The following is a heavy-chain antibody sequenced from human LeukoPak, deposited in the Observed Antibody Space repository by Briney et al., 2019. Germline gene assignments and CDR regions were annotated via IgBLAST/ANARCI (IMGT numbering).Heavy chain of an antibody. J-gene: IGHJ4*02. Sequence: PSETLSLTCTVSGGSISSGDYYWSWICQPPGKGLEWIGYIYYSGSTYYNPSLKSRVTISVDTSKNQFSLKLTSVTAADTAVYSCASLDDSSGQSFTHWGQGTLVTVSS. CDR2: IYYSGST. V-gene: IGHV4-30-4*01. D-gene: IGHD3-22*01. CDR3: ASLDDSSGQSFTH. CDR1: GGSISSGDYY.